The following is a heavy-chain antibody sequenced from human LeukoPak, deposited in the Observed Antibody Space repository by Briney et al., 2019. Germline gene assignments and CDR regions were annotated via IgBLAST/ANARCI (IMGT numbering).Heavy chain of an antibody. CDR2: INPSGGST. CDR3: ATHGDYNWFDP. V-gene: IGHV1-46*01. J-gene: IGHJ5*02. D-gene: IGHD4-17*01. Sequence: GASVKVSCTASGYTFTRYYMHWVRQAPGQGLEWMGIINPSGGSTNYAQKFQGRVTMTRDTSTSTVYMELSSLRSEDTAVYYCATHGDYNWFDPWGQGTLVTVSS. CDR1: GYTFTRYY.